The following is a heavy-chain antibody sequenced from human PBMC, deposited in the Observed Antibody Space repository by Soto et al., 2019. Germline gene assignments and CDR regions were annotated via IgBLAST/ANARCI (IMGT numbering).Heavy chain of an antibody. V-gene: IGHV4-34*01. CDR2: INHSGST. D-gene: IGHD5-18*01. Sequence: SETLSLTCAVYGGSFSGYYWSWIRQPPGKGLEWIGEINHSGSTNYNPSLKSRVTISVDTSKNQFSLKLSSVTAADTAVYYCARDFVDGYGPNWFDPWGQGTLVTVSS. J-gene: IGHJ5*02. CDR1: GGSFSGYY. CDR3: ARDFVDGYGPNWFDP.